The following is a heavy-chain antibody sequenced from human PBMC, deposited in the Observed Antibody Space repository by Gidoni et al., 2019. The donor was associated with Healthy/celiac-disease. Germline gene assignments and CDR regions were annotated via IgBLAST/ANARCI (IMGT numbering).Heavy chain of an antibody. D-gene: IGHD2-21*01. CDR2: IYYSGST. J-gene: IGHJ5*02. CDR3: ARCGGRALVHSFDP. Sequence: QVQLQESGPGLVKPSETLSLTCTVSGGSISSYYWSWIRQPPGKGLEWIGYIYYSGSTNYNPSLKSRVTISVDTPKNQFSLKLSSVTAADTAVYYCARCGGRALVHSFDPWGQGTLVTVSS. V-gene: IGHV4-59*01. CDR1: GGSISSYY.